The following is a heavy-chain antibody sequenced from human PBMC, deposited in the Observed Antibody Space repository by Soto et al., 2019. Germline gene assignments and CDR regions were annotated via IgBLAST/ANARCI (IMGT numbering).Heavy chain of an antibody. V-gene: IGHV3-30*18. J-gene: IGHJ6*02. Sequence: RLSCAASGFPCSSYGLQWVRQAPGKGLEWVAVISYGGSNKYYADSVKGRFTISRDNSKNTLYLQMNSLRAEDTAVYYCAKDQTRITIFGVVRLGYYGMDVWGQGPTVTSP. D-gene: IGHD3-3*01. CDR3: AKDQTRITIFGVVRLGYYGMDV. CDR2: ISYGGSNK. CDR1: GFPCSSYG.